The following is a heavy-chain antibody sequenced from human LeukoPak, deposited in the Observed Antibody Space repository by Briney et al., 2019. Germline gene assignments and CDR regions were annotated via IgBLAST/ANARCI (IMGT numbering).Heavy chain of an antibody. Sequence: SETLSLTCTVSGGSITGYYWSWIRQPPGKGLEWIGYISYSGSTNSNPSLKSRVTMSVDTSKNQFSLKLSSVTAADTAVYYCARGSLARLGELSLKYWGQGTLVTVSS. V-gene: IGHV4-59*12. D-gene: IGHD3-16*02. CDR1: GGSITGYY. CDR3: ARGSLARLGELSLKY. CDR2: ISYSGST. J-gene: IGHJ4*02.